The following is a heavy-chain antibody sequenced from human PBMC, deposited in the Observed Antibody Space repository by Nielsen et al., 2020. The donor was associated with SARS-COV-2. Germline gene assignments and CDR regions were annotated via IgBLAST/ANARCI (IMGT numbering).Heavy chain of an antibody. J-gene: IGHJ6*01. Sequence: GGSLRLSCAASGFTFDDYAMHWVRQAPGEGLEWVSGISWNSGSIGYADSVKGRFTISRDNAKNSLYLQMNSLHQGPIGLPPGTLLQEHLWG. CDR3: TLLQEHL. CDR1: GFTFDDYA. CDR2: ISWNSGSI. V-gene: IGHV3-9*01.